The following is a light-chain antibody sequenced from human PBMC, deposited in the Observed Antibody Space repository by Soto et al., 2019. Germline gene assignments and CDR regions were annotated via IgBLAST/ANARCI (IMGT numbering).Light chain of an antibody. CDR3: LQDYIYPWT. J-gene: IGKJ1*01. CDR1: QSIGSW. CDR2: KTS. Sequence: TQLTQSPSTLSASDRDRVTITCRASQSIGSWLAWYQQKPGKAPKLLIYKTSILENGVPSRFSGSGSGTEFTLSISSLQPDDFATYYCLQDYIYPWTFGQGTKVDIK. V-gene: IGKV1-5*03.